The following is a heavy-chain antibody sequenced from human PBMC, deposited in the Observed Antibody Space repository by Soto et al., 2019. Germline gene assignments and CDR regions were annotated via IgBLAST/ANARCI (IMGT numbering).Heavy chain of an antibody. CDR3: ARCTGYSSGWACAFDI. J-gene: IGHJ3*02. CDR2: INWNGGST. CDR1: GFTFDDYG. Sequence: AGGSLRLSCAASGFTFDDYGMSWVRQAPGKGLEWVSGINWNGGSTGYADSVKGRFTISRDNAKNSLYLQMNSLRAEDTALYHCARCTGYSSGWACAFDIWGQGTMVTVSS. V-gene: IGHV3-20*01. D-gene: IGHD6-19*01.